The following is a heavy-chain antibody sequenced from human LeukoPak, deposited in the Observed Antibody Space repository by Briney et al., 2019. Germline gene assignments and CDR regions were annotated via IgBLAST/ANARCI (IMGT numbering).Heavy chain of an antibody. J-gene: IGHJ4*02. CDR1: GGSISSYY. CDR3: ARDMSRYSGYFDY. V-gene: IGHV4-59*12. Sequence: PSETLSLTCTVSGGSISSYYWSWIRQPPGKGLEWIGYIYYSGSTNHNPSLKSRVTISVDTSKNQFSLKLSSVTAADTAVYYCARDMSRYSGYFDYWGQGTLVTVSS. CDR2: IYYSGST. D-gene: IGHD5-12*01.